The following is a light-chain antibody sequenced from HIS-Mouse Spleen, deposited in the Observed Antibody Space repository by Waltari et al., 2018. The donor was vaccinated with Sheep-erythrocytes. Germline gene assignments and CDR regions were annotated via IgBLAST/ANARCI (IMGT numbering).Light chain of an antibody. CDR2: DVT. CDR1: SSDVGGYNY. V-gene: IGLV2-11*01. CDR3: CSYAGSYTWV. J-gene: IGLJ3*02. Sequence: QSALTQPRSVSGSPGQSVTISCTGTSSDVGGYNYVSWYQQHPGKAHKRMIDDVTGIPDRFSGSKSGNTASLTISGLQAEDEADSYCCSYAGSYTWVFGGGTKLTVL.